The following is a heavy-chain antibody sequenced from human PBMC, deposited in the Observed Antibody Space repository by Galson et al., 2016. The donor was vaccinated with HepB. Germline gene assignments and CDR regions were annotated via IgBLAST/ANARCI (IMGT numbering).Heavy chain of an antibody. V-gene: IGHV1-8*01. D-gene: IGHD2-8*01. CDR3: ARGRPDCTNGVCYFSDFDH. J-gene: IGHJ4*02. CDR2: MNPNSGNT. Sequence: CKASGYTFTSYDINWVRQATGQGLEWMGWMNPNSGNTGYAQKFQGRVTMTRNTSINTAYMELSSLRSEDTAVYYCARGRPDCTNGVCYFSDFDHWGQGILVTVSS. CDR1: GYTFTSYD.